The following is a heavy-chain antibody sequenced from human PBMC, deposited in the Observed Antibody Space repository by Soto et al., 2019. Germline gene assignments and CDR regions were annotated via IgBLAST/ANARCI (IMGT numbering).Heavy chain of an antibody. Sequence: SETLSLTCTASGGSISSSSYYWGWIRQPPGKGLEWIGSIYYSGSAYYNPSLKGRVTISVDTSKNQFSLKLSSVTAAGTAVYYCARHVDAAAGRMNWFDPWGQGTLVTVSS. CDR1: GGSISSSSYY. D-gene: IGHD6-13*01. CDR2: IYYSGSA. J-gene: IGHJ5*02. V-gene: IGHV4-39*01. CDR3: ARHVDAAAGRMNWFDP.